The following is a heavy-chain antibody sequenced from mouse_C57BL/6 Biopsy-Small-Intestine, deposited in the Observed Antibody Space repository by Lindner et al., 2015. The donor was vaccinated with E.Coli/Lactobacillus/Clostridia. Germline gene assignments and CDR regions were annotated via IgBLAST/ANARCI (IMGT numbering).Heavy chain of an antibody. CDR3: ARGDLGFGEGNF. J-gene: IGHJ4*01. Sequence: SVKVSCKASGYTFTAYYMHWVRQAPGQGLEWMGWIHPNSGGTHSAQRFQGRVTMTSDKSTSTGYLEVTGLTSDDTAMYYCARGDLGFGEGNFWGQGTLVTVSS. CDR2: IHPNSGGT. V-gene: IGHV1-7*01. CDR1: GYTFTAYY.